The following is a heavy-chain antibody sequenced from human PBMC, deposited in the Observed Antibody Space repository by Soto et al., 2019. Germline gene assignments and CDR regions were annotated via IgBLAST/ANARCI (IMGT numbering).Heavy chain of an antibody. V-gene: IGHV4-31*03. CDR3: ARGGYCSSTSCYAVRWFDP. CDR2: IYYSGST. J-gene: IGHJ5*02. CDR1: GGSISSGGYY. Sequence: QVQLQESGPGLVKPSQTLSLTCTVSGGSISSGGYYWSWIRQHPGKGLEWIGYIYYSGSTYYNPSLKSRVTISVDTSKNQFSLKLSSVTAADTAVYYCARGGYCSSTSCYAVRWFDPWGQGTLVTVSS. D-gene: IGHD2-2*01.